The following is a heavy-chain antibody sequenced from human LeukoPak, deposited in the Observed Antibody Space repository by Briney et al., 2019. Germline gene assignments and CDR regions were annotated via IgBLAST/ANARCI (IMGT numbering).Heavy chain of an antibody. Sequence: SETLSLTCAVYGGSFSGYYWSWIRQPPGKGLEWIGEINHSGSTNYNPSLKSRVTISVDTSKNQFSLKLSSVTAADTAVYYCARVGLLYRYRYSGSYYFDYWGQGTLVTVSS. V-gene: IGHV4-34*01. CDR3: ARVGLLYRYRYSGSYYFDY. D-gene: IGHD1-26*01. CDR1: GGSFSGYY. CDR2: INHSGST. J-gene: IGHJ4*02.